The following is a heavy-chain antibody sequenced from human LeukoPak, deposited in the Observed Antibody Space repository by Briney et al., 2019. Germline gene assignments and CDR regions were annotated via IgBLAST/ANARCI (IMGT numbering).Heavy chain of an antibody. V-gene: IGHV3-21*04. Sequence: GGSLRLSCAASGFTFSSYSMNWVRQAPGKGLEWVSSISSSSSYIYYADSVKGRFTISRDNAKNSLYLQMNSLRAEDTAVYYCAKGSDILTGYCHFDYWGQGTLVTVSS. CDR1: GFTFSSYS. D-gene: IGHD3-9*01. J-gene: IGHJ4*02. CDR2: ISSSSSYI. CDR3: AKGSDILTGYCHFDY.